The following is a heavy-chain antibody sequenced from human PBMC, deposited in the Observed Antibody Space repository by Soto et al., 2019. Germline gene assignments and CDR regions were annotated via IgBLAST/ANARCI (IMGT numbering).Heavy chain of an antibody. CDR3: ARGHIVVVPAATSKYYGMDV. J-gene: IGHJ6*02. CDR2: IWYDGSNK. CDR1: GLTFSSYG. D-gene: IGHD2-2*01. Sequence: PGGSLRLSCAASGLTFSSYGMHWVRQAPGKGLEWVAVIWYDGSNKYYADSVKGRFTISRDKSKNTLYLQMNSLRAEDTAVYYCARGHIVVVPAATSKYYGMDVWGQGTTVTVSS. V-gene: IGHV3-33*01.